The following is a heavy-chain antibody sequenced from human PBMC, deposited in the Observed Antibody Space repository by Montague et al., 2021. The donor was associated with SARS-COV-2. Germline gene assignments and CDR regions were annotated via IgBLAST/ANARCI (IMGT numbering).Heavy chain of an antibody. J-gene: IGHJ6*02. D-gene: IGHD3-10*01. CDR2: IYYCGST. Sequence: SETLSLTCTVSGGSISNYHWNWIWQPPGKGLEWIAYIYYCGSTNYNPSLQSRVTISVDNSRNQFSLRLTSVTAAATAAYYCARQLRVRRTWQVGDYNHYGMDVWGQGTTVSVSS. CDR3: ARQLRVRRTWQVGDYNHYGMDV. V-gene: IGHV4-59*08. CDR1: GGSISNYH.